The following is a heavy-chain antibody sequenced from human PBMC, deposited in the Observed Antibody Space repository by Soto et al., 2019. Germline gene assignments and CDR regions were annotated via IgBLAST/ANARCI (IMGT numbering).Heavy chain of an antibody. CDR1: GFTVSSNY. V-gene: IGHV3-53*01. J-gene: IGHJ3*02. CDR3: VREDLYGPNIAFDI. CDR2: IYSGGST. D-gene: IGHD2-8*01. Sequence: GGSLRLSCAASGFTVSSNYMSWVRQAPGKGLEWVSVIYSGGSTYYADSVKGRFTISRDNSKNTLYLQMNSLRAEDTAVYYCVREDLYGPNIAFDIWGQGTMVTVSS.